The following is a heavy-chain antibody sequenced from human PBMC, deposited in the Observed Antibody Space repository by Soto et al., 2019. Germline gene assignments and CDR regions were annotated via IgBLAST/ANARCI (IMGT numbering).Heavy chain of an antibody. J-gene: IGHJ4*02. Sequence: QVRLVQSGAEVKKPGASVKVSCKASGYTFTSYHIPWVRQAPGQGLAWMGWISAYNGNTNYAKTLQGRGTMTTDTSTSTAYMELRSLGSDDTAVYYCARDSRPPREWGQGTLVTVSS. CDR1: GYTFTSYH. CDR3: ARDSRPPRE. V-gene: IGHV1-18*01. CDR2: ISAYNGNT.